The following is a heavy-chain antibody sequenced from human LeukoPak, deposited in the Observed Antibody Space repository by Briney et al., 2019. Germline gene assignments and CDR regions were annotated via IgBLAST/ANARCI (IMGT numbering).Heavy chain of an antibody. CDR2: IIVGTGVT. CDR3: ARDREWELLRAFDY. CDR1: GFTFSTSA. D-gene: IGHD1-26*01. V-gene: IGHV1-58*01. J-gene: IGHJ4*02. Sequence: SVKVSCKASGFTFSTSAVQWVRQARGQRLEWVGWIIVGTGVTNYAQSLQGRVTITRDMSTSTAYMELRSLRSDDTAVYYCARDREWELLRAFDYWGQGTLVTVSS.